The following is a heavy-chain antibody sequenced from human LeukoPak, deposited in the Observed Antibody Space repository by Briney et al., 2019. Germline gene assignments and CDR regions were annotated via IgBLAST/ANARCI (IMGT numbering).Heavy chain of an antibody. J-gene: IGHJ4*02. CDR1: GGSISSRSYY. CDR2: IYYSGST. Sequence: SETLSLTCTVSGGSISSRSYYWGWIRQPPGKGLEWIGSIYYSGSTYYNPSLKSRVSISVDTSKNQFSLKLNSVTAADTAVYYCARQCYYDSSGYPLDYWGQGTLVTVSS. V-gene: IGHV4-39*01. CDR3: ARQCYYDSSGYPLDY. D-gene: IGHD3-22*01.